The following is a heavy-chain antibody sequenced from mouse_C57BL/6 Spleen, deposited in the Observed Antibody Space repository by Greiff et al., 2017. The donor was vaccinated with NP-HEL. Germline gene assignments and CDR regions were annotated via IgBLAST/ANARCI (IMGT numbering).Heavy chain of an antibody. J-gene: IGHJ2*01. Sequence: EVQLQQSGPELVKPGASVKISCKASGYTFTDYYMNWVKQSHGKSLEWIGDINPNNGGTSYNQKFKGKATLTVDKSSSTAYRELRSLTSEDSAVYYCARPGRVPFDYWGQGTTLTVSS. CDR3: ARPGRVPFDY. D-gene: IGHD3-3*01. V-gene: IGHV1-26*01. CDR1: GYTFTDYY. CDR2: INPNNGGT.